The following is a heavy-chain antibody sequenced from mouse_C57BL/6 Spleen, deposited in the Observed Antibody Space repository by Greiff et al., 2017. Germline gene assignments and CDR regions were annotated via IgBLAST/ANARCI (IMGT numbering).Heavy chain of an antibody. V-gene: IGHV1-50*01. Sequence: QVQLQQSGAELVKPGAAVKLSCTASGYTFTSYWMQWVKQRPGQGLEWIGEIDPSDSYTHYNQKFKGKATLTVDTSSSTAYMQLSSLTSEDAAVYDCARSGSYYSNYGYFDVWGTGTTVTVSS. D-gene: IGHD2-5*01. CDR1: GYTFTSYW. CDR2: IDPSDSYT. J-gene: IGHJ1*03. CDR3: ARSGSYYSNYGYFDV.